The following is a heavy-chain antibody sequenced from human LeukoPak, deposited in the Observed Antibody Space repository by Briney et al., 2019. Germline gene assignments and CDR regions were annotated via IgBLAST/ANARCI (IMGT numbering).Heavy chain of an antibody. Sequence: SETLSLTCTVSGGSISSYYWGWIRQPPGKGLEWIGSIYYSGSTYYNPSLKSRVTISVDTSKNQFSLKLSSVTAADTAVYYCARDVPSYYDILTGYYRHDAFDIWGQGTMVTVSS. D-gene: IGHD3-9*01. CDR1: GGSISSYY. J-gene: IGHJ3*02. CDR2: IYYSGST. CDR3: ARDVPSYYDILTGYYRHDAFDI. V-gene: IGHV4-39*07.